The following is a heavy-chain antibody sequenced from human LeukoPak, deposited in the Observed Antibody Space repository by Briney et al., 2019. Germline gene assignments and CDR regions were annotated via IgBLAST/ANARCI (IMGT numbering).Heavy chain of an antibody. CDR1: GYTFTTYD. CDR2: MNPNSGNT. V-gene: IGHV1-8*01. D-gene: IGHD6-19*01. J-gene: IGHJ5*02. CDR3: ARGRGSGHKENWFDP. Sequence: ASVKVSCKASGYTFTTYDINWVRQATGQGLEWMGWMNPNSGNTGYTQKFQGRVTMTRNTSMSTDYMELSSLRSEDTAVYYCARGRGSGHKENWFDPWGQGTLVTVSS.